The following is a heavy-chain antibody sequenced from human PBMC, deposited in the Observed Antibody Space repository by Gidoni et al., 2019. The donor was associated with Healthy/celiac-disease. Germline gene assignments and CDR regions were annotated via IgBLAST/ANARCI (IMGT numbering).Heavy chain of an antibody. J-gene: IGHJ3*02. Sequence: VQLVQSGAEVKKPGSSVKVSCKASGGPFSRYTLSWVRQAPGQGLEWMGRIIPILGIANYAQKFQGRVTITADEYTSTAYMELSSLRSEDTAVYYCAREATLMTAFDIWGQGTMVTVSS. CDR2: IIPILGIA. CDR1: GGPFSRYT. V-gene: IGHV1-69*08. CDR3: AREATLMTAFDI.